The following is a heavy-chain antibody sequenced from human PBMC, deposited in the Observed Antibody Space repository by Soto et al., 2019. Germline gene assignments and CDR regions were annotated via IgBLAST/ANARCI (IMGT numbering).Heavy chain of an antibody. D-gene: IGHD6-19*01. CDR1: GSAITRYY. J-gene: IGHJ6*02. CDR3: ARDTSGWSLNGLDV. Sequence: QVDLVQSGAEVKKPGASVTISCKASGSAITRYYIHWVRQAPGRGLEWMGIINPGGGSASYAQKLQARVTIDKDTSTGKVYMDLRSLRTEDTAVYYCARDTSGWSLNGLDVWGQGTTVNVSS. V-gene: IGHV1-46*01. CDR2: INPGGGSA.